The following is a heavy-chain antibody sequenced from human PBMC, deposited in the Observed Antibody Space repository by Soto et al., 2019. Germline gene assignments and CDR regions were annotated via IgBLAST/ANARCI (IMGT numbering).Heavy chain of an antibody. D-gene: IGHD3-10*01. CDR1: GYTFTSYA. CDR2: INAGNGNT. CDR3: ARDMWSFGSGSYSVDY. Sequence: ASVKVSCKASGYTFTSYAMHWVRQAPGQRLEWMGWINAGNGNTKYSQKFQGRVTITRDTSTSAAYMELRSLRSDDTAVYYCARDMWSFGSGSYSVDYWGQGTPVTAPQ. J-gene: IGHJ4*02. V-gene: IGHV1-3*01.